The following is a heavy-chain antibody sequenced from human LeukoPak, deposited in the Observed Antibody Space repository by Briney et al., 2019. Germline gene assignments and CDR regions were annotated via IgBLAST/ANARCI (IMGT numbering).Heavy chain of an antibody. J-gene: IGHJ6*03. D-gene: IGHD2-2*01. Sequence: ASVKVSCKASGGTFSSYAISWVRQAPGQGLEWMGRIIPILGIANYAQKFQGRVTITADKSTSTAYMELSSLRSEDTAVYYCARDGDIVVVPAATNRNICYYYYMDVWGKGTTVTVSS. CDR3: ARDGDIVVVPAATNRNICYYYYMDV. V-gene: IGHV1-69*04. CDR1: GGTFSSYA. CDR2: IIPILGIA.